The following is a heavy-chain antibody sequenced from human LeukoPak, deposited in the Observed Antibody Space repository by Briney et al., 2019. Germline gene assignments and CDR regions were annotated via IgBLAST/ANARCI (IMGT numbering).Heavy chain of an antibody. CDR1: GYTLTELS. Sequence: ASVKVSCKVSGYTLTELSMHWVRQAPGKGLEWMGGFDPEDGETIYAQKFQGRVTMTEDTSTDTAYMELSSLRSEDTAVCYCASGDIVVVPAARWSGSFDYWGQGTLVTVSS. CDR2: FDPEDGET. J-gene: IGHJ4*02. D-gene: IGHD2-2*01. V-gene: IGHV1-24*01. CDR3: ASGDIVVVPAARWSGSFDY.